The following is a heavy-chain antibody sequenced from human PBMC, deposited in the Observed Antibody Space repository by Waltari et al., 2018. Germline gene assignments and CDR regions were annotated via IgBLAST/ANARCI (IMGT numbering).Heavy chain of an antibody. J-gene: IGHJ6*02. V-gene: IGHV3-30*18. CDR3: ANGGSGSYYYYYGMDV. CDR2: ISYDVSNK. CDR1: GFTFSSYG. Sequence: QVQLVESGGGVVQPGRSLRLSCAASGFTFSSYGMHWVRQAPGKGLEWVAVISYDVSNKYYADSVKGRFTISRDNSKNTLYLQMNSLRAEDTAVYYCANGGSGSYYYYYGMDVWGQGTTVTVSS. D-gene: IGHD3-10*01.